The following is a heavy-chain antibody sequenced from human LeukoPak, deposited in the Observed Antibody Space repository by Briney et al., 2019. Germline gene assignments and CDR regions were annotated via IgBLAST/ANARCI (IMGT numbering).Heavy chain of an antibody. CDR3: AREGGYHYYDSSGYSDY. CDR2: MNPNSGNT. Sequence: GVSVKVSCKASGYTFTSYDINWVRQATGQGLEWMGWMNPNSGNTGYAEKFQGRVTMTRNTSISTAYMELSSLRSEDTAVYYCAREGGYHYYDSSGYSDYWGQGTLVTVSS. CDR1: GYTFTSYD. D-gene: IGHD3-22*01. V-gene: IGHV1-8*01. J-gene: IGHJ4*02.